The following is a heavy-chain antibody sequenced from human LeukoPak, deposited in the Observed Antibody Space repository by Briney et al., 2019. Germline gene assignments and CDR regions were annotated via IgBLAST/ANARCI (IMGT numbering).Heavy chain of an antibody. CDR1: GYTFTSYG. CDR2: ISAYNGNT. CDR3: AAAISSGSGISDMDV. D-gene: IGHD3-10*01. V-gene: IGHV1-18*01. Sequence: ASVKVSCKASGYTFTSYGISWVRQAPGQGLEWMGWISAYNGNTNYAQKFQERVTITRDMSTSTAYMELSSLRSEDTAVYYCAAAISSGSGISDMDVWGKGTTVTISS. J-gene: IGHJ6*03.